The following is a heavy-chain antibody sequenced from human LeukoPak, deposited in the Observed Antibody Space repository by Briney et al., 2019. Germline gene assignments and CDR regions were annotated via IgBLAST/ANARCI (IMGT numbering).Heavy chain of an antibody. Sequence: PSETLSLTCTVSGGSIRSSWYYWGWIRQPPGEGLEWVGSIYYSGSTYYNPSLKSRVTISVDTSKNQFSLKLSSVTAADTAVYYCARERGYSSGWTDYWGQGTLVTVSS. J-gene: IGHJ4*02. CDR2: IYYSGST. V-gene: IGHV4-39*02. CDR3: ARERGYSSGWTDY. CDR1: GGSIRSSWYY. D-gene: IGHD6-19*01.